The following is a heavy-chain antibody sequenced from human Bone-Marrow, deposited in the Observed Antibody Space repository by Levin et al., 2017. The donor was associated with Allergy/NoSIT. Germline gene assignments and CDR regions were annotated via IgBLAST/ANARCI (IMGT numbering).Heavy chain of an antibody. CDR2: ISSSSSYI. D-gene: IGHD3-16*01. V-gene: IGHV3-21*01. Sequence: GGSLRLSCAASGFTFSSYSMNWVRQAPGKGLEWVSSISSSSSYIYYADSVKGRFTISSDNAKNSLYLQMNSLRAEDTAVYYWARDDGSTLITFGGVMLYWGQGTLVTVSS. CDR1: GFTFSSYS. J-gene: IGHJ4*02. CDR3: ARDDGSTLITFGGVMLY.